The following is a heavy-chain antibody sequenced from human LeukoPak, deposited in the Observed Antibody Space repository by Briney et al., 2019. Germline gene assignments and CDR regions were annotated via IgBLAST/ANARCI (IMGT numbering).Heavy chain of an antibody. Sequence: GGSLRLSCAASGFTFSSYAMSWVRQAPGKWLEWVSAISGSGGSTYYADSVKGRFTISRDNSKNSLYLQMNSLRAEVTVVYYCAKDRDYDFWSGYYSDAFDIWGQGTMVTVYS. CDR2: ISGSGGST. CDR3: AKDRDYDFWSGYYSDAFDI. V-gene: IGHV3-23*01. J-gene: IGHJ3*02. CDR1: GFTFSSYA. D-gene: IGHD3-3*01.